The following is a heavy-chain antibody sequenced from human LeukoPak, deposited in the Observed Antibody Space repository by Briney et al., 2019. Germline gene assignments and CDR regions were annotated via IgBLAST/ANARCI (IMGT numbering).Heavy chain of an antibody. V-gene: IGHV1-2*02. Sequence: ASVKGSCKASGYTFTGYYMHWVRQAPGQGLEWMGWINPNSGGTNYAQKLQGRVTMTTDTPTSTAYMELRSLRSDDTAVYYCARIWQQRSNYYYYYMDVWGKGTTVTVSS. CDR3: ARIWQQRSNYYYYYMDV. D-gene: IGHD6-13*01. J-gene: IGHJ6*03. CDR2: INPNSGGT. CDR1: GYTFTGYY.